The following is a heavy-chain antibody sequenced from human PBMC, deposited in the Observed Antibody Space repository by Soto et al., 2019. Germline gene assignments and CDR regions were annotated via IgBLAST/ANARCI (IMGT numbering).Heavy chain of an antibody. CDR1: GYTFTGYY. V-gene: IGHV1-2*02. Sequence: GASVKVSCKASGYTFTGYYMHWVRQAPGQGLEWMGWINPNSGGTNYAQKFQGRVTMTRDTSISTAYMELSRLRSDDTAVYYCARGRIAAAGTRKWFDPWGQGTLVTVSS. D-gene: IGHD6-13*01. CDR2: INPNSGGT. CDR3: ARGRIAAAGTRKWFDP. J-gene: IGHJ5*02.